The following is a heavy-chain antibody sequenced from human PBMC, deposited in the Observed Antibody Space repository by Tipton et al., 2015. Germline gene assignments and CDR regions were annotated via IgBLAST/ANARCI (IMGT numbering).Heavy chain of an antibody. CDR2: ISSSSTYI. Sequence: GSLRLSCAASGFTFSTYNMNWVRQAPGKGLEWVSSISSSSTYIYYADSVKGRFTISRDNAKNSLNLQMNSLRAEDTAVYYCARYPYGDFGYLDLWGRGTLVTVSS. D-gene: IGHD4-17*01. V-gene: IGHV3-21*01. J-gene: IGHJ2*01. CDR1: GFTFSTYN. CDR3: ARYPYGDFGYLDL.